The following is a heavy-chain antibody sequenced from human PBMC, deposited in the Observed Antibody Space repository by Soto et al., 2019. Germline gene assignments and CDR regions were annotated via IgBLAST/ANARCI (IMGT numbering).Heavy chain of an antibody. J-gene: IGHJ6*03. CDR2: IYYSGST. CDR1: GDSISISSHY. CDR3: ARMNIVGVLYYYMDA. Sequence: QLQLQESGPGLVKPSETLSLTCTVSGDSISISSHYWGWIRQPPGKGLGWIANIYYSGSTYYNPSHKSRVTISLDTSKNQVSLKLGSVTAADTAVYYCARMNIVGVLYYYMDAWGQGTTVTVSS. V-gene: IGHV4-39*01. D-gene: IGHD3-3*02.